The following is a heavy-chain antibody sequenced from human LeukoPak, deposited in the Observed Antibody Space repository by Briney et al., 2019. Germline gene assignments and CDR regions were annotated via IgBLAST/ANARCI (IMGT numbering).Heavy chain of an antibody. CDR2: IYYSGST. V-gene: IGHV4-59*01. D-gene: IGHD3-22*01. CDR1: GGSISSYY. Sequence: SETLSLTCTVSGGSISSYYWSWIRQPPGKGLEWIGYIYYSGSTNYNPSLKSRVTISVDTSKNQFSLKLSSVTAADTAVYYCARDVYYYDSSGYYLNWFDPWGQGTLVTVSP. J-gene: IGHJ5*02. CDR3: ARDVYYYDSSGYYLNWFDP.